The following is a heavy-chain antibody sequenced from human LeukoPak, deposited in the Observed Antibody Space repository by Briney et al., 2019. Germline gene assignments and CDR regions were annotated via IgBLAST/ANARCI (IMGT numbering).Heavy chain of an antibody. CDR1: GYSISSGYD. CDR3: ARLDFLEWSVDY. D-gene: IGHD3-3*01. V-gene: IGHV4-38-2*02. Sequence: SETLSLTCTVSGYSISSGYDWGWIRPPPGKGLGWIGIIYHSGSTYYNPSLKSRVTISVDTSKNQFSLNLSPVTAADTAVYYCARLDFLEWSVDYWGQGTLVTVS. CDR2: IYHSGST. J-gene: IGHJ4*02.